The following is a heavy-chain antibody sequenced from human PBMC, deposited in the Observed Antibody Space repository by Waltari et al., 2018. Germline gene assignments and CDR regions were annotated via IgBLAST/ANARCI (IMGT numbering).Heavy chain of an antibody. CDR2: IIPICGKA. CDR3: ARGLEADRYYYGMDD. J-gene: IGHJ6*02. D-gene: IGHD6-6*01. CDR1: GGTFSSYA. Sequence: QVQLVQSGAEVKKPGSSLKVSCKASGGTFSSYALSWVRQAPGQGLEWMGGIIPICGKANYAQKFQGRVTITADESKSTAYMELSSLRSEDTAVYYCARGLEADRYYYGMDDWGQGTTVTVSS. V-gene: IGHV1-69*01.